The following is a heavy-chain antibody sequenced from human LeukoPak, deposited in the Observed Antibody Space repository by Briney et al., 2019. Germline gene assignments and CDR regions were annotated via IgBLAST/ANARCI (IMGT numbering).Heavy chain of an antibody. CDR3: ARDSNYSDSSGPDFDY. D-gene: IGHD3-22*01. V-gene: IGHV4-59*01. CDR1: GGSISSYY. Sequence: SETLSLTCTVSGGSISSYYWSWIRQPPGKGLEWIGYIYYSGSTNYNPSLKSRVTISVDTSKNQFSLKLSSVTAADTAVYYCARDSNYSDSSGPDFDYWGQGTLVTVSS. J-gene: IGHJ4*02. CDR2: IYYSGST.